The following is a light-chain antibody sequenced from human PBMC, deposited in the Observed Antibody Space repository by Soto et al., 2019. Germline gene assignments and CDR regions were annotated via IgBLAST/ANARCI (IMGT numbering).Light chain of an antibody. CDR2: GVS. V-gene: IGLV2-8*01. CDR1: SSDVGAYNS. J-gene: IGLJ2*01. Sequence: QSALTQPPSASGSPGQSVTISCTGTSSDVGAYNSVSWYQQHPGKAPKLMIYGVSTRPSGVPDRFSGSKSGNTASLTISGLQAEDEADYYCCSYAGSDVVFGGGTKLTVL. CDR3: CSYAGSDVV.